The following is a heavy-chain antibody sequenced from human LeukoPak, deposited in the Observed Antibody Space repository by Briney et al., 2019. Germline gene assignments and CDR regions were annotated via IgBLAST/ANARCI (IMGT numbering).Heavy chain of an antibody. CDR1: GFTFNSYG. V-gene: IGHV3-23*01. CDR3: AKDRLVGATTFFDY. D-gene: IGHD1-26*01. CDR2: ISGSGGST. J-gene: IGHJ4*02. Sequence: GGSLRLSCAASGFTFNSYGMSWVRQAPGKGLEWVSGISGSGGSTYYADSVKGRFTISRDNSKNTLYLQMNSLRAEDTAVYYCAKDRLVGATTFFDYWGQGTLVTVSS.